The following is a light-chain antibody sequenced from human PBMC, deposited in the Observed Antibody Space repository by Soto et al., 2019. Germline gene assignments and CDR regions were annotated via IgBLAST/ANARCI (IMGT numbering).Light chain of an antibody. CDR1: QNVDSNY. CDR3: QQYGSSPSIT. Sequence: IVWTQSPDTLSLSPGERATLSCRAIQNVDSNYLAWYQHNPGQAPRFLIYDASYRAAGIPDRFSGSGSGTDFTLTISRLEPEDFAVYYCQQYGSSPSITFGQATRPEIK. CDR2: DAS. J-gene: IGKJ5*01. V-gene: IGKV3-20*01.